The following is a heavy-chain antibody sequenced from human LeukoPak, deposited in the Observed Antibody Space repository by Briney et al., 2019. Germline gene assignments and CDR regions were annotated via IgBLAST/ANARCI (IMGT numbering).Heavy chain of an antibody. Sequence: GGSLRLSCVASGFSFSTYWMSWVRQAPGKGLEWVANIKQDGSEKYYVDSVKGRFTISRDNAKNSVYLQMNRLTVEDTAVYYCARDGITIFGVVSTWGQGTLVTVSS. CDR3: ARDGITIFGVVST. V-gene: IGHV3-7*01. J-gene: IGHJ5*02. CDR1: GFSFSTYW. CDR2: IKQDGSEK. D-gene: IGHD3-3*01.